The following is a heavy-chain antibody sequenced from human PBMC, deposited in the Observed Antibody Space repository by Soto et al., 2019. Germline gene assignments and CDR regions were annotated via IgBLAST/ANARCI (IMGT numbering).Heavy chain of an antibody. V-gene: IGHV3-7*01. Sequence: GGSLRLSCAASGFTFSSYWMSWVRQAPGKGLEWVANIKQDGSEKYYVDSVKGRFTISRDNAKNSLYLQMNSLRAEDTAVYYCARDHYRRIAAAFDYWGQGTLVTVSS. J-gene: IGHJ4*02. CDR2: IKQDGSEK. CDR1: GFTFSSYW. CDR3: ARDHYRRIAAAFDY. D-gene: IGHD6-13*01.